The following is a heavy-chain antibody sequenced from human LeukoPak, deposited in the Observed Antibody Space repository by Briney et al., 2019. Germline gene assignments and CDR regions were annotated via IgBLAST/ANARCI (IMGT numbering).Heavy chain of an antibody. CDR2: IFYSRST. CDR1: GGSISDYY. V-gene: IGHV4-59*01. D-gene: IGHD6-13*01. Sequence: SETLSLTCTVSGGSISDYYWSWIRQPPGKGLEWVGYIFYSRSTTYNPSLKSRITISVDTSKNQFSLTVSSVTAADTAVYYCARGTSAGGTSYFDSWGQGTLVTVSS. CDR3: ARGTSAGGTSYFDS. J-gene: IGHJ4*02.